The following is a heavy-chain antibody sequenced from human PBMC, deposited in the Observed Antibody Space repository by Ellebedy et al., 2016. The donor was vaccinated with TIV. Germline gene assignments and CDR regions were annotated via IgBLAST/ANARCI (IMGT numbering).Heavy chain of an antibody. Sequence: GESLKISCAASGFTFSSYAMSWVRQAPGKGLEWVAVISYDGSNKYYADSVKGRFTISRDNSKNTLYLQMNSLRAEDTAVYYCARDNGSGSYYNGYYYYYGMDVWGQGTTVTVSS. V-gene: IGHV3-30-3*01. J-gene: IGHJ6*02. D-gene: IGHD3-10*01. CDR3: ARDNGSGSYYNGYYYYYGMDV. CDR2: ISYDGSNK. CDR1: GFTFSSYA.